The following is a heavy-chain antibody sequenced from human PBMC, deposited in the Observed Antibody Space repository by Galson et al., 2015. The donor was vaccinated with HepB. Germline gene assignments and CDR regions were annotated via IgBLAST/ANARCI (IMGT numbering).Heavy chain of an antibody. CDR1: GFPFNNAW. D-gene: IGHD3-3*01. V-gene: IGHV3-15*01. CDR2: IKSKTDGETT. Sequence: SLRLSCAAPGFPFNNAWMTWVRQAPGMGLEWVGRIKSKTDGETTDYAAPVKGRFTISRDDSKNRLYLQMNSQRAEDTAVYYCARDRVKRTYYDLSSTSYVAHVGAHGYWGQGTLVIVSS. J-gene: IGHJ4*02. CDR3: ARDRVKRTYYDLSSTSYVAHVGAHGY.